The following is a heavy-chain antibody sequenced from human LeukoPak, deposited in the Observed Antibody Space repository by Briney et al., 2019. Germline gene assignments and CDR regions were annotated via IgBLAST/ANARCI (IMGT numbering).Heavy chain of an antibody. CDR1: GYTFTGYY. J-gene: IGHJ4*02. D-gene: IGHD2-21*02. CDR2: INPNSGGT. CDR3: ARDLAYCGGDCYSGFDY. V-gene: IGHV1-2*02. Sequence: VASVKVSCKASGYTFTGYYMHWVRQDPGQGLEWMGWINPNSGGTNYAQKFQGRVTMTRDTSISTAYMELSRLRSDDTAVYYCARDLAYCGGDCYSGFDYWGQGTLVTVSS.